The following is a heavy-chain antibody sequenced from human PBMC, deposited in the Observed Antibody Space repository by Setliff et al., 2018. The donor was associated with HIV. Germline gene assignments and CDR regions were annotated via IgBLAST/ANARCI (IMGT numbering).Heavy chain of an antibody. V-gene: IGHV4-34*01. CDR2: IDHGGSP. CDR1: GRSLSIYF. D-gene: IGHD6-19*01. Sequence: PSETLSLTCAVYGRSLSIYFWTWTRQSPGKGLEWIGEIDHGGSPTYNPSFKSRVTISVDTSKNQFSLKLSSVTAADTAVYYCARASGIAVANFDYWGQGTLVTVSS. J-gene: IGHJ4*02. CDR3: ARASGIAVANFDY.